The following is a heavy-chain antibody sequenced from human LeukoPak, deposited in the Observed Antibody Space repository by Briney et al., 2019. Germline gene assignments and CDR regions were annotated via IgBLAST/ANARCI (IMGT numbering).Heavy chain of an antibody. CDR3: AKGSWFGDFYNY. CDR1: GFTFRDYA. Sequence: GGSLRLSCAGSGFTFRDYAMHWVRQAPGKGLEWVATISFDGSEDHYGDAVKGRFSISRDNSKNTLYLQMNSLRAEDTAVYYCAKGSWFGDFYNYWGQGTLVTVSS. CDR2: ISFDGSED. J-gene: IGHJ4*02. D-gene: IGHD3-10*01. V-gene: IGHV3-30*04.